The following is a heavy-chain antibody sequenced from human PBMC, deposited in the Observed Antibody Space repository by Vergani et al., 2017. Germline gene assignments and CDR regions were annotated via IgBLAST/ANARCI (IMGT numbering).Heavy chain of an antibody. Sequence: EVQLLESGGGLVQPGGSLRLTCAASEFTFSNYAMNWVRQAPGKGLEWVSGISGSGVSAYYTDSVKGRFTIPRDNSKNMLFLQMNNLRTEDTAIYYCAKQYFVAGNYLFDYWGQGTLVTVSS. J-gene: IGHJ4*02. CDR1: EFTFSNYA. CDR2: ISGSGVSA. D-gene: IGHD3-9*01. CDR3: AKQYFVAGNYLFDY. V-gene: IGHV3-23*01.